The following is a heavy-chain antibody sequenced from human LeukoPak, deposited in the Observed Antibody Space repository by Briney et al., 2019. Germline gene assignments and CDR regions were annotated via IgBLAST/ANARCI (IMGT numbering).Heavy chain of an antibody. CDR2: INARGDT. J-gene: IGHJ5*02. D-gene: IGHD2-2*01. V-gene: IGHV4-34*01. CDR3: ARGQVPAARGYNWFDP. Sequence: SETLSLTCAVYGWSFNDYDWNWIRQPPGKGLEWIGEINARGDTNFNPSLKRRVTISVDTSKSQFSLRLTSMIAADTAVYYCARGQVPAARGYNWFDPWGQGTLVTVSS. CDR1: GWSFNDYD.